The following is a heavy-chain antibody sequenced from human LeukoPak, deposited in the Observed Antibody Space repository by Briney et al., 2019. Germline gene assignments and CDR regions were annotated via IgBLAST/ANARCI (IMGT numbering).Heavy chain of an antibody. V-gene: IGHV4-39*01. CDR3: ARTGYCSGGSCYHYYYYYMDV. CDR1: GGSISSGSYY. CDR2: IYYSGST. D-gene: IGHD2-15*01. J-gene: IGHJ6*03. Sequence: SQTLSLTCTVSGGSISSGSYYWSWIRQPAGKGLEWIGSIYYSGSTYYNPSLKSRVTISVDTSKNQFSLKLSSVTAADTAVYYCARTGYCSGGSCYHYYYYYMDVWGKGTTVTISS.